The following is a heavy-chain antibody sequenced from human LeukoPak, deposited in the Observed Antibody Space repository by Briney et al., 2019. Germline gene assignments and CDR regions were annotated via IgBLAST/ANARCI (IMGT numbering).Heavy chain of an antibody. CDR1: GYTFTGYY. CDR3: ARSASIAAIGYSGY. D-gene: IGHD5-24*01. Sequence: ASVKVSCKASGYTFTGYYMHWVRQAPGQGLEWMGWINPNSGGANYAQKFQGRVTMTRDTSISTAYMELSRLRSDDTAVYYCARSASIAAIGYSGYWGQGTLVTVSS. CDR2: INPNSGGA. V-gene: IGHV1-2*02. J-gene: IGHJ4*02.